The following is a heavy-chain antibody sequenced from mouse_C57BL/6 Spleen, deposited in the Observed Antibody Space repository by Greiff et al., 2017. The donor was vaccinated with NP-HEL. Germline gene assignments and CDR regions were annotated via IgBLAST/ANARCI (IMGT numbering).Heavy chain of an antibody. J-gene: IGHJ4*01. CDR1: GYTFTSYW. D-gene: IGHD2-2*01. V-gene: IGHV1-64*01. CDR2: IHPNSGST. CDR3: ASAVTSVMDY. Sequence: QVQLQQPGAELVKPGASVKLSCKASGYTFTSYWMHWVKQRPGQGLEWIGMIHPNSGSTNYTEKFKSKATLPVDNSSSTAYMQLSSLTSEDSAVYYSASAVTSVMDYWGQGTSVTVSS.